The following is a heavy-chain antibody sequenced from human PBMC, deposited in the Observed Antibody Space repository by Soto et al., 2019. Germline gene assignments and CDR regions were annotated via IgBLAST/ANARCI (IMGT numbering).Heavy chain of an antibody. Sequence: QVQLQESGPGLVKPSQTLSLTCTVSGGSISSGDYYWSWIRQPPGKGLEWIGYIYYSGSTYYNPSLKSRVTISVDTSKNQFPLKLSSVTAADTAVYYCARGGLNYYDSSGYYPFDYWGQGTLVTVSS. CDR1: GGSISSGDYY. CDR2: IYYSGST. D-gene: IGHD3-22*01. V-gene: IGHV4-30-4*01. CDR3: ARGGLNYYDSSGYYPFDY. J-gene: IGHJ4*02.